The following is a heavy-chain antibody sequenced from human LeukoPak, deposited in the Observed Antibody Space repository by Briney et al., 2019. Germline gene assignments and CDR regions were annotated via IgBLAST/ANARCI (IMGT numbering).Heavy chain of an antibody. CDR1: GYTFTSYG. Sequence: ASVKVSCKASGYTFTSYGISWVRQAPGQGLEWMGWISAYNGNTNYAQKLQGRVTMTTDTSTSTAYMELSRLRSDDTAVYYCASWRGYNPANDYWGQGTLVTVSS. V-gene: IGHV1-18*01. J-gene: IGHJ4*02. CDR3: ASWRGYNPANDY. CDR2: ISAYNGNT. D-gene: IGHD5-24*01.